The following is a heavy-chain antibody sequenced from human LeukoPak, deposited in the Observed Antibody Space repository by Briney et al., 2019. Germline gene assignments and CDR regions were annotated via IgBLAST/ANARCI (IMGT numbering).Heavy chain of an antibody. D-gene: IGHD3-10*01. Sequence: GSLRLSCAASGFTFSSYGMHWVRQAPGKGLEWVAFIRYDGSNKYYADSVKGRFTISRDNSKNTLYLQMNSLRAEDTAVYYCAKEKGVTSSAVYYWGQGTLVTVPS. V-gene: IGHV3-30*02. CDR1: GFTFSSYG. CDR3: AKEKGVTSSAVYY. J-gene: IGHJ4*02. CDR2: IRYDGSNK.